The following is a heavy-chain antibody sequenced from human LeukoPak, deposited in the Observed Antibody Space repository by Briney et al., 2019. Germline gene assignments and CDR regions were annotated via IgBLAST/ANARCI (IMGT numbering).Heavy chain of an antibody. V-gene: IGHV3-53*01. CDR2: IYSDGRT. J-gene: IGHJ4*02. CDR3: ARGPPYIVVVTAIGFFDY. CDR1: GFTVSSNY. Sequence: GGSLRLSCAASGFTVSSNYMSWVRQVPGKGLEWVSIIYSDGRTSHADSVRGRFTISRDNSKNMVYLQMNSLRAEDTAVYYCARGPPYIVVVTAIGFFDYWGQGTLVTVSS. D-gene: IGHD2-21*02.